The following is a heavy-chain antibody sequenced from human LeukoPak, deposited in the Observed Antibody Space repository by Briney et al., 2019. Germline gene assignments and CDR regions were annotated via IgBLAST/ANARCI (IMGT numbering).Heavy chain of an antibody. CDR3: ATDGVGFDT. CDR2: INIGGTNT. J-gene: IGHJ5*02. CDR1: GFTFNDYY. V-gene: IGHV3-11*01. Sequence: PGGCLRLPCAASGFTFNDYYMSWIRQAPGKGLEWLSYINIGGTNTHYADSVKGRFTISSDNAKKSLYLEMNNLRAEDTAVYYCATDGVGFDTWGQGVLVSVPS.